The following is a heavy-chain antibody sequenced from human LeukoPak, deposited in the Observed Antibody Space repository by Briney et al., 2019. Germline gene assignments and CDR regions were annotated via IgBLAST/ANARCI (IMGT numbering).Heavy chain of an antibody. CDR2: ITSSGAAT. Sequence: GGSLRLSCAASGFTFSSYAMGWVRQAPGKGLEWVSSITSSGAATYYADSVKGRFTISRDNSDNTLYLQMNSLRAEDTAVYYCAKDRPNYYGSNGHYYKLNGDCWGQGTLVTVSS. CDR3: AKDRPNYYGSNGHYYKLNGDC. CDR1: GFTFSSYA. D-gene: IGHD3-22*01. J-gene: IGHJ4*02. V-gene: IGHV3-23*01.